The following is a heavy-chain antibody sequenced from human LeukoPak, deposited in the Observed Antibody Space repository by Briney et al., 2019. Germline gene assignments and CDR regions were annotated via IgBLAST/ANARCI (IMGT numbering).Heavy chain of an antibody. CDR1: GFTFSGYW. Sequence: PGGSRRLSCAASGFTFSGYWMHWVRQAPGKGLVWVSRINSDGSTTSYADSVMGRFTISRDNAKNTLYLQMNSLRAEDTAVYYCARVIYSGWQGELSDWGQGTLVTVSS. CDR3: ARVIYSGWQGELSD. J-gene: IGHJ4*02. D-gene: IGHD6-19*01. V-gene: IGHV3-74*01. CDR2: INSDGSTT.